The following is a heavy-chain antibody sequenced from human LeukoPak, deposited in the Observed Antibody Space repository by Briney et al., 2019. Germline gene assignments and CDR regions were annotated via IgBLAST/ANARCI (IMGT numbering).Heavy chain of an antibody. CDR1: GGTFSSYA. V-gene: IGHV1-69*04. D-gene: IGHD4-17*01. J-gene: IGHJ4*02. CDR3: ARTTPRGLQNDY. Sequence: ASVKVSCKASGGTFSSYAISWVRQAPGQGLEWMGRIIPIFGIANYAQKFQGRVTITADKSTSTACMELSSLRSEDTAVYYCARTTPRGLQNDYWGQGTLVTVSS. CDR2: IIPIFGIA.